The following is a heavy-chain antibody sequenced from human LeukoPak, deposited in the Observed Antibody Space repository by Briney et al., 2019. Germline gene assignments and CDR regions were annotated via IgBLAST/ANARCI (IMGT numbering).Heavy chain of an antibody. CDR2: IHHSGST. J-gene: IGHJ4*02. D-gene: IGHD1-26*01. CDR3: ARAWYSGTLGARFDY. CDR1: RYSISSDYY. V-gene: IGHV4-38-2*01. Sequence: PSETLSLTCAVSRYSISSDYYWGWIRQPPGKGLEWIGSIHHSGSTYYNPSLKSRVTTSVDTSKKQFFLKVSSVTAADTADYYCARAWYSGTLGARFDYWGQGTLVTVSS.